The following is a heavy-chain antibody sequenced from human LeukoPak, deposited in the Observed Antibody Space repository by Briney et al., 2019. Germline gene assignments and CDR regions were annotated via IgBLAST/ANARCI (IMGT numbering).Heavy chain of an antibody. J-gene: IGHJ6*03. CDR2: ISSSSSTI. CDR3: ARVQYGGGGKVYYYYYLDV. D-gene: IGHD4-23*01. CDR1: GFTFSSYS. V-gene: IGHV3-48*01. Sequence: GGSLRPSCAASGFTFSSYSMNWVRQAPGKGLEWVSYISSSSSTIYYADSVKGRFTISRDNAKNSLYLQVNSLRAEDTAVYYCARVQYGGGGKVYYYYYLDVWGKGTTVTVSS.